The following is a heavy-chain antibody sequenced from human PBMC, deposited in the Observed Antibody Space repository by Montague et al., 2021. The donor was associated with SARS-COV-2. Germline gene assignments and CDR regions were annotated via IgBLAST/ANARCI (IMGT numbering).Heavy chain of an antibody. CDR3: ARISAWYSSGWSAFDY. CDR2: IDWDDDK. J-gene: IGHJ4*02. V-gene: IGHV2-70*01. D-gene: IGHD6-19*01. Sequence: PALVKPTQTLTLTCTFSGFSLSTSGMCVSWIRQPPGKALEWLVLIDWDDDKYYSTSLKTRLTISKDTSKNQVVLTMTNVDPVDTATYYCARISAWYSSGWSAFDYWGQGTLVTVSS. CDR1: GFSLSTSGMC.